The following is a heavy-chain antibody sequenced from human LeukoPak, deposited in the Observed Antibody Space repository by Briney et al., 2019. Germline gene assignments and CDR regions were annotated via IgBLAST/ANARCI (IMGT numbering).Heavy chain of an antibody. J-gene: IGHJ3*02. CDR1: GFTFSSYW. D-gene: IGHD6-19*01. V-gene: IGHV3-7*01. Sequence: GGSLRLSCAASGFTFSSYWMGWIRQAPGKGLEWVANIKQGEGERYYMDSVKGRFTISRDNAKNSLYLQMNSLRVEDTAVYYCARDRSGYSSGWALDAFDIWGQGTMVTVSS. CDR2: IKQGEGER. CDR3: ARDRSGYSSGWALDAFDI.